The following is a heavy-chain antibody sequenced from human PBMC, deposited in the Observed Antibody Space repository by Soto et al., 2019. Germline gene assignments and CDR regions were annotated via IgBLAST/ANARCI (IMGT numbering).Heavy chain of an antibody. J-gene: IGHJ1*01. CDR1: GVTFFNSG. CDR2: ILPTLHIT. D-gene: IGHD2-15*01. V-gene: IGHV1-69*04. Sequence: QVHLVQSGAEVKKPGSSVKVSCKASGVTFFNSGFSWVRQAPGQGLEWVGGILPTLHITKYAQSFRGRVTITADESTSTAYMELSSLRADDTAVYYCASGPGYCSGGSCRPSEYFRHWGQGTLLIVSS. CDR3: ASGPGYCSGGSCRPSEYFRH.